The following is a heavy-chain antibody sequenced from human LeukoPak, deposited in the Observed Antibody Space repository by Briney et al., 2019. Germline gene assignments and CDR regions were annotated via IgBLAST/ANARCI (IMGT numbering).Heavy chain of an antibody. CDR1: GCRFSRYW. Sequence: GESLKISCKGSGCRFSRYWIGWVRQTPGKGLEWMGIIYPDDSDTRYSPSFQGQVNIVVDKSISTAYLQWSSLKASDTAMYYCARGGQGWRDFYYWGQGTLVTVSS. CDR3: ARGGQGWRDFYY. J-gene: IGHJ4*02. V-gene: IGHV5-51*01. D-gene: IGHD6-19*01. CDR2: IYPDDSDT.